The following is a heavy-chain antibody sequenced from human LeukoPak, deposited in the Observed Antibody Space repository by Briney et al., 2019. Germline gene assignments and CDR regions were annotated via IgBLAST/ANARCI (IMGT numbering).Heavy chain of an antibody. J-gene: IGHJ4*02. V-gene: IGHV4-34*01. CDR3: ARGLRGGSSDY. Sequence: PSETLSLTCAVYGGSFSGYYWSWLRQPPGKGLEWIGEINHSGSTNYNPSLKSRVTISVDTSKNQFSLKLSSVTAADTAVYYCARGLRGGSSDYWGQGTLVTVSS. CDR2: INHSGST. D-gene: IGHD1-26*01. CDR1: GGSFSGYY.